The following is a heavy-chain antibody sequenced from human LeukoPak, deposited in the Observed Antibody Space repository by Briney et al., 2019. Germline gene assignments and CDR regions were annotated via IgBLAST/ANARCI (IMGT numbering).Heavy chain of an antibody. Sequence: GGSLRLSCAASGFTFRNFAMHWGRQAPGKGLEWVAVISYDGSNKYYADSVKGRFTISRDNSKNTLYLQMNSLRAEDTAVYYCAKDQSSSGWSSDFDYWGQGTLVTVSS. CDR2: ISYDGSNK. CDR1: GFTFRNFA. V-gene: IGHV3-30*04. D-gene: IGHD6-19*01. CDR3: AKDQSSSGWSSDFDY. J-gene: IGHJ4*02.